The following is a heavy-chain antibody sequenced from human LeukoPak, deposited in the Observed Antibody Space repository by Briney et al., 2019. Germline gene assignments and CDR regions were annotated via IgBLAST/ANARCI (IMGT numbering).Heavy chain of an antibody. Sequence: PGGSLRLSCAASGFIFSTYAMHWVRQAPGKGLDWVAVISYDGSNKYSADSVKGRFIISRDNSKNTLYLQMNSLRAEDTVAYYCAKNPIYYGSGVSLDYFDYWSQGCLVTVSS. J-gene: IGHJ4*02. V-gene: IGHV3-30*04. CDR3: AKNPIYYGSGVSLDYFDY. CDR1: GFIFSTYA. D-gene: IGHD3-10*01. CDR2: ISYDGSNK.